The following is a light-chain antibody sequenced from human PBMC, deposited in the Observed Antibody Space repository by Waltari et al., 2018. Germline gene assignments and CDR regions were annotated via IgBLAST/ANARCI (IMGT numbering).Light chain of an antibody. V-gene: IGKV3-20*01. CDR2: HTS. Sequence: IVLPQSPGTLSLSPGERATLSCRASRSVSRYLAWYQHKPGQAPRLLIYHTSTRATGIPDRLSGSGSGTDFSLTISGLEPEDFAVYYCQHYKNLPVSFGQGTRVEIK. CDR1: RSVSRY. CDR3: QHYKNLPVS. J-gene: IGKJ1*01.